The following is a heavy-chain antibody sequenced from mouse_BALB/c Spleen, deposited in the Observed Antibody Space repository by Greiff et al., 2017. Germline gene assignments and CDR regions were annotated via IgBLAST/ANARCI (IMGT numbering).Heavy chain of an antibody. CDR3: ARRYYGSRGAMDY. D-gene: IGHD1-1*01. V-gene: IGHV1S137*01. J-gene: IGHJ4*01. Sequence: QVQLQQSGAELVRPGVSVKISCKGSGYTFTDYAMHWVKQSHAKSLEWIGVISTYYGDASYNQKFKGKATMTVDKSSSTAYMELARLTSEDSAIYYCARRYYGSRGAMDYWGQGTSVTVSS. CDR2: ISTYYGDA. CDR1: GYTFTDYA.